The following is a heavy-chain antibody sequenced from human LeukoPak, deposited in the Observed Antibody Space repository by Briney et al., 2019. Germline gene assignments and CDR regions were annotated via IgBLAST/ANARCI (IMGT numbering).Heavy chain of an antibody. CDR1: GGSFSGHY. CDR3: AREGTAGTNLNWFDP. J-gene: IGHJ5*02. V-gene: IGHV4-59*11. CDR2: ISYSGST. D-gene: IGHD1-1*01. Sequence: SETLSLTCAVYGGSFSGHYWIWIRQPPGKGLEWIGYISYSGSTNFSPSLKSRVTISVDTSKNQFSLKLSSVTAADTAVYYCAREGTAGTNLNWFDPWGQGTLVTVSS.